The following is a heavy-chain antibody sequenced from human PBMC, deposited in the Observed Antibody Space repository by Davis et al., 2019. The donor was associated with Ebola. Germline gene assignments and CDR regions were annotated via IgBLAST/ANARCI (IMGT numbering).Heavy chain of an antibody. Sequence: ASVKVSCKASGYTFTSYYMHWVRQAPGQGLEWMGIINPSGGSSSYAQKFQGRVTMTRDTSTSTVYMELSSLRSEDTAVYYCARDGAVGYSSSWYFPYFDYWGQGTLVTVSS. CDR3: ARDGAVGYSSSWYFPYFDY. J-gene: IGHJ4*02. V-gene: IGHV1-46*01. CDR2: INPSGGSS. D-gene: IGHD6-13*01. CDR1: GYTFTSYY.